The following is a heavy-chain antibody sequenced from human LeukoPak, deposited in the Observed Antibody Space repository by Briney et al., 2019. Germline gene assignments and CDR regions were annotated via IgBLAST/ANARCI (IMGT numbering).Heavy chain of an antibody. J-gene: IGHJ4*02. D-gene: IGHD3-22*01. V-gene: IGHV4-34*01. Sequence: SETLSLTCAVYGGSFSGYYWSWIRQPPGKGLEWIGEINHSGSTNYNPSLKSRVTISVDTSKNQFSLKLSSVTAADTAVYYCARGIREVYDSSGSPFDYWGQGTLVTVSS. CDR3: ARGIREVYDSSGSPFDY. CDR1: GGSFSGYY. CDR2: INHSGST.